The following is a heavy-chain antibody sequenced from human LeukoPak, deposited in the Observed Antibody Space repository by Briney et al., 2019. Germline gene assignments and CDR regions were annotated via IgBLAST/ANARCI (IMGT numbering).Heavy chain of an antibody. J-gene: IGHJ5*02. CDR1: GYTFTSYD. Sequence: ASVTVSFKASGYTFTSYDINWVRQATGQGLEWMGWMNPNSGNTGYAQKFQGRVTMTRNTSISTAYMELSSLRSEDTAVYYCARAKPLRGAGTEKWFDPWGQGTLVTVSA. V-gene: IGHV1-8*01. D-gene: IGHD6-13*01. CDR2: MNPNSGNT. CDR3: ARAKPLRGAGTEKWFDP.